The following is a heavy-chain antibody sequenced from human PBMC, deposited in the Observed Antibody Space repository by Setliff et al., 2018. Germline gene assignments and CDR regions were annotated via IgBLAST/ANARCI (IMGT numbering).Heavy chain of an antibody. Sequence: SLRLSCAASGFTFSSFWMAWVRQSPGKGLEWVSSISDTALGIYYADSVRGRFTISRDNSKKTLYLQMNSLRAEDTAVYYCVKDVVGYSSTWPKRDYFDYWGQGTLVTVSS. V-gene: IGHV3-23*01. CDR2: ISDTALGI. CDR1: GFTFSSFW. D-gene: IGHD6-13*01. CDR3: VKDVVGYSSTWPKRDYFDY. J-gene: IGHJ4*02.